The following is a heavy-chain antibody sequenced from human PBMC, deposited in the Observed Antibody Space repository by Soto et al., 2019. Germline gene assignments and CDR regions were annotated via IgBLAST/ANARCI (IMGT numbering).Heavy chain of an antibody. Sequence: EVQLLESGGGLVQPGGSLRLSCAASGFTFSSCAMGWVRQAPGKGLEWVSAIIDSGGSTYYADSVKGRFTISRDNSKSTLYLQMNSLRAEDTALYYCAKGRSYYYYYGVDVWGQGTTVTVSS. J-gene: IGHJ6*02. CDR2: IIDSGGST. CDR3: AKGRSYYYYYGVDV. CDR1: GFTFSSCA. V-gene: IGHV3-23*01.